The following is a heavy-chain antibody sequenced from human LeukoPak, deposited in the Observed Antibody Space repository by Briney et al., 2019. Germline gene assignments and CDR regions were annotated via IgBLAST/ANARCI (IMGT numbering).Heavy chain of an antibody. CDR2: IKQDGSEK. CDR1: GFSFSNYW. CDR3: ARGKIVGATNFDY. Sequence: PGGSLRLSCAAPGFSFSNYWMSWVRQVPGKGLEWVANIKQDGSEKYYVDSVKGRFTISRDNAKNSLSLQMNSLRAEDTAIYYCARGKIVGATNFDYWGQGTLVTVSS. V-gene: IGHV3-7*03. J-gene: IGHJ4*02. D-gene: IGHD1-26*01.